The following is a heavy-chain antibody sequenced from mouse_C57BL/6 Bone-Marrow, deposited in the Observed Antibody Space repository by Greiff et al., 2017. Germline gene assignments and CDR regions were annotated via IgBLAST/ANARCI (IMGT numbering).Heavy chain of an antibody. CDR2: IYPSDSET. V-gene: IGHV1-61*01. D-gene: IGHD1-1*01. Sequence: QVQLQQPGAELVRPGSSVKLSCKASGYTFTSYWMDWEKQRPGQGLEWIGNIYPSDSETHYNQKFKDKATLTVDKSSSTAYMQLSSLTSEDSAVYYCARGYYYGSRRDYAMDYWGQGTSVTVSS. J-gene: IGHJ4*01. CDR3: ARGYYYGSRRDYAMDY. CDR1: GYTFTSYW.